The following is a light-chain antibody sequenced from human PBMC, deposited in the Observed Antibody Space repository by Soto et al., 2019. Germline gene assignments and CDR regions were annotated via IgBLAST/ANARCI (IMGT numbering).Light chain of an antibody. CDR1: QTISSW. V-gene: IGKV1-5*03. Sequence: DIKMTNSHFTLSGAMREQVAITCLASQTISSWLAWYQQKPGKAPKLLIYKASTLKSGVPSRFSGSGSGTEFTLTISSLQPDDFATYYCQHYNSYSEAFGQGTKVDIK. CDR3: QHYNSYSEA. J-gene: IGKJ1*01. CDR2: KAS.